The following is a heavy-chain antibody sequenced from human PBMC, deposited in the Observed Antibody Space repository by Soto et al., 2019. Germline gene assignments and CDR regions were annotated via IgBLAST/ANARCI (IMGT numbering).Heavy chain of an antibody. J-gene: IGHJ4*02. D-gene: IGHD3-22*01. CDR2: IDSSGSII. CDR3: ARDLGYYDSSGYFDY. V-gene: IGHV3-11*01. Sequence: GGSLRLSCSASGFTFSDYYMSWIRQAPGKGLEWISYIDSSGSIIYYADSVKGRFTISRDNAKNSLYLQMNSLRAEDTAVYYCARDLGYYDSSGYFDYWGQGTLVTVST. CDR1: GFTFSDYY.